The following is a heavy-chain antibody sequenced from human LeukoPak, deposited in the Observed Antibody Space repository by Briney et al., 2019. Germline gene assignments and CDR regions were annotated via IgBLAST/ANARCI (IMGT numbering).Heavy chain of an antibody. J-gene: IGHJ4*02. V-gene: IGHV1-69*13. CDR3: AREVRRIVGAAFFDY. CDR2: IIPIFGTA. D-gene: IGHD1-26*01. CDR1: GGTFSSYA. Sequence: ASVKVSCKASGGTFSSYAISWVRQAPGQGLEWMGGIIPIFGTANYAQKFQGRVTITADESTSTAYMELSSLRSEDTAVYYCAREVRRIVGAAFFDYWGQGTLVTVSS.